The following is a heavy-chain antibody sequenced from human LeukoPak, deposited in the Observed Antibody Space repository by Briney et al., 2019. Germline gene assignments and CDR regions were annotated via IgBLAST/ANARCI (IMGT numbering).Heavy chain of an antibody. D-gene: IGHD2-2*01. Sequence: GASVKVSCKASGGPFSSYAINWVRQAPGRGLEWVGRIIPILGLSYTAQKFQGRITITADTSTSTAYMEVSSLTSEDTAIYYCAKKMVPAAYYGLDVWGQGTTVTVSS. CDR1: GGPFSSYA. V-gene: IGHV1-69*04. CDR3: AKKMVPAAYYGLDV. J-gene: IGHJ6*02. CDR2: IIPILGLS.